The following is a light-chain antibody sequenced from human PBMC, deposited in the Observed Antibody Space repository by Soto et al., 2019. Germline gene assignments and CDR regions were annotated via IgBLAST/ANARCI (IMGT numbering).Light chain of an antibody. V-gene: IGKV3-15*01. CDR2: GAS. CDR1: QSVKSD. CDR3: QQYNIWPRWT. Sequence: EVVMTQSLATLSVSPGERATLSCRASQSVKSDLAWYQQRPGQAPRLLIYGASTRATGIPARFSGSGSGTEFTLTISSLQSEDFAVYYCQQYNIWPRWTFGQGTTVEIK. J-gene: IGKJ1*01.